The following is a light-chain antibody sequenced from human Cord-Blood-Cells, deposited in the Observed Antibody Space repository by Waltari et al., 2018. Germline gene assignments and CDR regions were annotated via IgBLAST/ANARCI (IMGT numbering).Light chain of an antibody. Sequence: QSALTQPASVSGSPGQSITISCTGTSSDVGGYNYVPWYQQHPGKAPKLMIYDVSNRPPGVSNRFLGSKAGNTASLTISGLQAEDEADYYCSSYTSSRRVFGGGTKLTGL. J-gene: IGLJ2*01. CDR1: SSDVGGYNY. CDR2: DVS. CDR3: SSYTSSRRV. V-gene: IGLV2-14*01.